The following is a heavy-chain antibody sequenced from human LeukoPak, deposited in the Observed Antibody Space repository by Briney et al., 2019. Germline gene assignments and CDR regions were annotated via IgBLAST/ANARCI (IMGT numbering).Heavy chain of an antibody. Sequence: GGSLRLSCAASGFTLTSYTMSWVRQAPGKGLEWVSAISGSGGSTYYADSVKGRFTISRDNSKNTLYLQMNSLRAEDTAVYYCAKDLGRYYYGSGSSGDDAFDIWGQGTMVTVSS. J-gene: IGHJ3*02. CDR1: GFTLTSYT. V-gene: IGHV3-23*01. CDR2: ISGSGGST. D-gene: IGHD3-10*01. CDR3: AKDLGRYYYGSGSSGDDAFDI.